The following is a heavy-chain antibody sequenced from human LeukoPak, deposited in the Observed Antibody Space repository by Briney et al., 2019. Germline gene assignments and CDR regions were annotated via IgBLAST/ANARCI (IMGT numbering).Heavy chain of an antibody. J-gene: IGHJ3*02. V-gene: IGHV4-30-2*01. Sequence: SETLSLTCAVSGGSISSGGYPWSWIRQPPGKGLEWIGYIYHSGSTYYNPSLKSRVTISVDRSKNQFSLKLSSVTAADTAVYYCASSYYYDSSGYYGVSQGAFDIWGQGTMVIVSS. CDR3: ASSYYYDSSGYYGVSQGAFDI. CDR2: IYHSGST. CDR1: GGSISSGGYP. D-gene: IGHD3-22*01.